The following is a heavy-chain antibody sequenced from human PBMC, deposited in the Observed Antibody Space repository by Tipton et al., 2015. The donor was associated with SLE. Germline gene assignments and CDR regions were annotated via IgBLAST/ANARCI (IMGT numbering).Heavy chain of an antibody. J-gene: IGHJ2*01. V-gene: IGHV3-30*02. Sequence: SLRLSCAASGFTFSRHAMHWVRQAPGKGLEWVAFIRYDGSNKYYADSVKGRFTISRDNSKNTLYLQMNSLRAEDTAVYYCARSTRNWGSSWYFDLWGRGTLVTVSS. CDR2: IRYDGSNK. CDR3: ARSTRNWGSSWYFDL. CDR1: GFTFSRHA. D-gene: IGHD7-27*01.